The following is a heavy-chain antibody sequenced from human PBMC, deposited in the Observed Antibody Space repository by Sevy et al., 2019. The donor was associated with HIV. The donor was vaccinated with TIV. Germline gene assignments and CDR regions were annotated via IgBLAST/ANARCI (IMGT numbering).Heavy chain of an antibody. CDR3: AHATGYFQH. V-gene: IGHV2-5*02. CDR1: GFSLTTSGVD. CDR2: IYWDDDK. Sequence: SGPTLVKPTQTLTLTCTFSGFSLTTSGVDVGWIRQPPGKALEWLALIYWDDDKRYSPSLKSRLTITKDTSKNQVVLTMTNMDPLDTATYYCAHATGYFQHWGQGTLVTVSS. J-gene: IGHJ1*01.